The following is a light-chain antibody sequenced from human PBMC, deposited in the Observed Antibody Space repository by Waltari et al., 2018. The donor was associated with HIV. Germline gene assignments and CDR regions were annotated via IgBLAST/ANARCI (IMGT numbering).Light chain of an antibody. J-gene: IGLJ3*02. Sequence: HSLLTHPPSFSLAPGQRVTISCTGSSSNIGAGYDVHWYQQLPGTAPKLLIYGHSNRPSGVPDRFSGSKSGTSASLAITGLEAEDEADYYCQSYDSSLSGSVFGGGTKLTVL. CDR3: QSYDSSLSGSV. CDR1: SSNIGAGYD. V-gene: IGLV1-40*01. CDR2: GHS.